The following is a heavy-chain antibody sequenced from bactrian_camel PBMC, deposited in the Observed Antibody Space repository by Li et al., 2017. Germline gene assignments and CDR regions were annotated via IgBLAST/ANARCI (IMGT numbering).Heavy chain of an antibody. D-gene: IGHD7*01. Sequence: DVQLVESGGGLVHPGGSLRLSCAASGFTSSTYVTYWVRQAPGKGLEWVSTIHSNGRNTIYPDSVKGRFTISRDNAKNTVYLQMNGLQPEDTGMYYCAADQLYGTCRDVLDFPARGQGTQVTVSS. CDR3: AADQLYGTCRDVLDFPA. V-gene: IGHV3S40*01. CDR1: GFTSSTYV. J-gene: IGHJ4*01. CDR2: IHSNGRNT.